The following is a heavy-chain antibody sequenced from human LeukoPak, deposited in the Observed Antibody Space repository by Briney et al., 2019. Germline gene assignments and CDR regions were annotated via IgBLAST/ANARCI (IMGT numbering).Heavy chain of an antibody. V-gene: IGHV4-59*08. J-gene: IGHJ4*02. D-gene: IGHD6-13*01. CDR3: ARRTDIGPLSSLKY. CDR1: GDSITSYY. CDR2: IYYSGST. Sequence: SETPSLTCTGSGDSITSYYWSWIRQTPGKGLEWIGDIYYSGSTNYNPSPKSRDTTSLDTSKNHISPKLSSVTAADTPVYYCARRTDIGPLSSLKYWGQGTLVTVSS.